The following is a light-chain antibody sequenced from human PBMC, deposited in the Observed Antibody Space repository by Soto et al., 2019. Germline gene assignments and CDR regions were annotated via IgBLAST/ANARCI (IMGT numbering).Light chain of an antibody. J-gene: IGKJ1*01. CDR3: QHYGDSRT. CDR1: HSVGSSY. V-gene: IGKV3-20*01. CDR2: GVS. Sequence: GLAKKNGTLSLSPGERATLSCRASHSVGSSYLAWYQQKPGQAPRLLIFGVSSRGTGIPNRFSGSGSGTDFTLTISRLEPEDFAVYYCQHYGDSRTFGQGTNAAIK.